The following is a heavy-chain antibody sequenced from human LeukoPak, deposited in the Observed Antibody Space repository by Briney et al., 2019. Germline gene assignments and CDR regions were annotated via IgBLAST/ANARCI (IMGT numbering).Heavy chain of an antibody. D-gene: IGHD6-13*01. J-gene: IGHJ4*02. CDR3: ARPPHIAAAGQD. CDR2: ISYDGSNK. CDR1: GFTFSSYA. Sequence: GGSLRLSCAASGFTFSSYAMHWVRQAPGKGLEWVAVISYDGSNKYYADSVKGRFTISRDNAKNSLYLQMNSLRAEDTALYYCARPPHIAAAGQDWGQGTLVTVSS. V-gene: IGHV3-30-3*01.